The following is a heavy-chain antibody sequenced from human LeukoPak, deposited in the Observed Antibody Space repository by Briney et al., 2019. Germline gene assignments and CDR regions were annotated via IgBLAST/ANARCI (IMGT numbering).Heavy chain of an antibody. V-gene: IGHV3-21*01. CDR1: GFTFSSYS. CDR3: TRVYLERLTAGYFDH. J-gene: IGHJ4*02. CDR2: ISSSSSYI. D-gene: IGHD2-8*01. Sequence: GGCLRLSCAASGFTFSSYSMNWVRQAPGKGLEWVSSISSSSSYIYYADSVKGRFTVSRDNSRDTVYLQMNSLRDEDTATYYCTRVYLERLTAGYFDHWGPGSLVAVSP.